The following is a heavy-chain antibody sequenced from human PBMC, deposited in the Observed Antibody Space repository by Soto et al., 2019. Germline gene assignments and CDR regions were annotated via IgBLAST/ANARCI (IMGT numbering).Heavy chain of an antibody. CDR1: GGSISSYY. CDR2: IYYSGST. V-gene: IGHV4-59*08. CDR3: ARLELLLKYNWFDP. J-gene: IGHJ5*02. D-gene: IGHD2-15*01. Sequence: SETLSLTCTVSGGSISSYYWSWIRQPPGKGLEWIGYIYYSGSTNYNPSLKSRVTISVDTSKNQFSLKLSSVTAADTAVYYCARLELLLKYNWFDPWGQGTLVTVSS.